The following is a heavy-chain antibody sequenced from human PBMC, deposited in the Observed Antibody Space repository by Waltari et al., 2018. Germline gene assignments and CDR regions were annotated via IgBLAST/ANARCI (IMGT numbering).Heavy chain of an antibody. Sequence: EVHLLESGGDLVQTGGSLRLSCAASGFAFSHSAMSWVRQAPGKGLEWVSVISTSGGSAKYADSVQGRFTISRDNSKKTLHLQMNSLRVEDTAVYYCAKGTERYGGWAPIFDSWGQGTQVTVSS. CDR2: ISTSGGSA. CDR1: GFAFSHSA. J-gene: IGHJ4*02. D-gene: IGHD6-19*01. CDR3: AKGTERYGGWAPIFDS. V-gene: IGHV3-23*01.